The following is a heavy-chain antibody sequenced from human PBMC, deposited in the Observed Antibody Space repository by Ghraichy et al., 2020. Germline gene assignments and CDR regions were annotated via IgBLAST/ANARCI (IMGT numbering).Heavy chain of an antibody. CDR3: ARDALRTVTTDY. D-gene: IGHD4-11*01. J-gene: IGHJ4*02. V-gene: IGHV4-61*01. Sequence: SQTLSLTCTVSGGSVSGGSYYWTWIRQPPGKGLEWIGYIYYSGSTSYNPSLRSRITISVDTSKNQFSLKLSSVTAADTAVYYCARDALRTVTTDYWGQGILVTVSS. CDR1: GGSVSGGSYY. CDR2: IYYSGST.